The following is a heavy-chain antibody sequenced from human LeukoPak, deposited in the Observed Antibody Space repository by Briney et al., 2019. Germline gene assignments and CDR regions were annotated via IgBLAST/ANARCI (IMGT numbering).Heavy chain of an antibody. CDR2: IRGNGET. D-gene: IGHD3-16*01. CDR1: GVRFSSFA. Sequence: GSPRLSCAATGVRFSSFALSWGRQGPARGLERVSSIRGNGETFYADSVKGRFTLYSDSSTNTVYFQLNNLRVEDTAIYYCARASWVSSTDAVRWGQGTLVTVSS. V-gene: IGHV3-23*01. J-gene: IGHJ4*02. CDR3: ARASWVSSTDAVR.